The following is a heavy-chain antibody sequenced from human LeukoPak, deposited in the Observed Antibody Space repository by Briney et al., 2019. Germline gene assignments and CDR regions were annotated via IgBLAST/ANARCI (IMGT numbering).Heavy chain of an antibody. CDR2: ISGSGGIT. CDR1: GFTFSRYA. V-gene: IGHV3-23*01. Sequence: GSLRLSCAASGFTFSRYAMSWVRQAPGKGLEWVSAISGSGGITYYADSVKGRFTISRDNSKSTLYLQMNSLRAEDTAVYYCAKEDCGVDCSTFDYWGQGTLVTVSS. J-gene: IGHJ4*02. D-gene: IGHD2-21*02. CDR3: AKEDCGVDCSTFDY.